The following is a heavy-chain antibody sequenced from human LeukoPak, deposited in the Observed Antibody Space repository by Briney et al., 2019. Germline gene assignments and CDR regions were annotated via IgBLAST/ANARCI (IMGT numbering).Heavy chain of an antibody. V-gene: IGHV3-72*01. Sequence: AGSLRLSCAASGFTFSDHYMDWVRQAPGKGLEWVGRTRKKVNGYTTEYAASVKGRFTVSRDDSKNSLYLQMNSLRTEDTAVYYCARGIAVIGTYTFFDYWGQGTLVTVSS. CDR1: GFTFSDHY. CDR2: TRKKVNGYTT. J-gene: IGHJ4*02. CDR3: ARGIAVIGTYTFFDY. D-gene: IGHD6-19*01.